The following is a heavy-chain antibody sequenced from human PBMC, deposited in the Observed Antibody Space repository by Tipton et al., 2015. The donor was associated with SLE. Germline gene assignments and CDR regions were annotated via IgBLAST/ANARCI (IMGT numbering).Heavy chain of an antibody. CDR2: ISYSGNS. Sequence: TLSLTCSVSGGSIDSRSSYWAWIRQPPGKGLEWIGSISYSGNSYYNPSLKSRVTISLDTSENQFSLNLNSVTAADTAVYYCAREFLNPVTTVHYYFDLWGRGTLVTVSS. CDR3: AREFLNPVTTVHYYFDL. J-gene: IGHJ2*01. D-gene: IGHD4-11*01. CDR1: GGSIDSRSSY. V-gene: IGHV4-39*07.